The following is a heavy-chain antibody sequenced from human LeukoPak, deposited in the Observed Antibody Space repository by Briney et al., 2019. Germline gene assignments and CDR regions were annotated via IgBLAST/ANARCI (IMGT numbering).Heavy chain of an antibody. Sequence: PGGSLRLSCAASGFSFSTYWMSWVRQAPGKGLEWVANIKQDGSEKYYADSVKGRFTISRDNSKNTLYLQMNSLRAEDTAVYYCANQHSGYVRGYFDYWGQGTLVTVSS. CDR2: IKQDGSEK. D-gene: IGHD5-12*01. CDR3: ANQHSGYVRGYFDY. CDR1: GFSFSTYW. V-gene: IGHV3-7*01. J-gene: IGHJ4*02.